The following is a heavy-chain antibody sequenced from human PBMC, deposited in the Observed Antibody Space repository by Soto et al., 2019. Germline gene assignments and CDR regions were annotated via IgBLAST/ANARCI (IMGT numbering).Heavy chain of an antibody. Sequence: GASVKVSCKSSGYTFTSYYMHWVRQAPGQGLEWMGIINPSGGSTSYAQKFQGRVTMTRDTSTSTVYMELSSLRSEDTAVYYCARDQPDYDFWSDGYPPVNWFDPWGQGTLVTVSS. CDR2: INPSGGST. J-gene: IGHJ5*02. CDR3: ARDQPDYDFWSDGYPPVNWFDP. V-gene: IGHV1-46*03. D-gene: IGHD3-3*01. CDR1: GYTFTSYY.